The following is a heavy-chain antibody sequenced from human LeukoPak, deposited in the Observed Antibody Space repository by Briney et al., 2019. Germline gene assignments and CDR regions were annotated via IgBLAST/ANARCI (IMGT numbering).Heavy chain of an antibody. Sequence: ASETLSLTCTVSGFSISSGYYWGWIRQPPGKGLEWIGSIYHSGTPYSNPSLKSRVSMSVDTSKNQFSLKLSSVTAADTAVCYCARDLVSPIIDAFDIWGQGTMVTVSS. CDR3: ARDLVSPIIDAFDI. CDR1: GFSISSGYY. CDR2: IYHSGTP. D-gene: IGHD2/OR15-2a*01. J-gene: IGHJ3*02. V-gene: IGHV4-38-2*02.